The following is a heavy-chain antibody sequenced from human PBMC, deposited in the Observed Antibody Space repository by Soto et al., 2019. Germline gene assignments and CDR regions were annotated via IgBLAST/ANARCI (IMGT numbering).Heavy chain of an antibody. V-gene: IGHV4-59*01. CDR3: ARGVGLCSSTSCYTLKFPFYYFDY. J-gene: IGHJ4*02. Sequence: NPSETLSLTCTVSGGSISSYYWSWIRQPPGKGLEWIGYIYYSGSTNYNPSLKSRVTISVDTSKNQFSLKLSSVTAADTAVYYCARGVGLCSSTSCYTLKFPFYYFDYWGQGTLVTVSS. D-gene: IGHD2-2*02. CDR1: GGSISSYY. CDR2: IYYSGST.